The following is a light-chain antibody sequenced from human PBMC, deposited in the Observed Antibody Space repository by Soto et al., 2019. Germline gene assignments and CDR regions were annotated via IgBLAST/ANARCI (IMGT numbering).Light chain of an antibody. CDR3: SAYTRSHTVV. V-gene: IGLV2-14*03. CDR1: SSDVGAYDY. CDR2: DVS. Sequence: QSVLTQPASVSGSPGQSITISCTGTSSDVGAYDYVSWYQQYPGEAPKLMIYDVSNRPSGVSNRFSGSKSGNTASLTISGLQAEDETDYYCSAYTRSHTVVFGGGTKVTVL. J-gene: IGLJ2*01.